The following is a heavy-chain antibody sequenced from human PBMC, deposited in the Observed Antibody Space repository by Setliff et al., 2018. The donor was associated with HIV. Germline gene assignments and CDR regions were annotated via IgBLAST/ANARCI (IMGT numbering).Heavy chain of an antibody. CDR3: TTPEGATSYYYYMDV. J-gene: IGHJ6*03. D-gene: IGHD1-26*01. Sequence: GGSLRLSCAASGFTFSNAWMSWVRQAPGKGLEWVGRIKSKTDGGTTDYAAPVKGRFTISRDDSKNTLYLQMNSLKTEDTAVYYCTTPEGATSYYYYMDVWGKGTTVT. V-gene: IGHV3-15*01. CDR1: GFTFSNAW. CDR2: IKSKTDGGTT.